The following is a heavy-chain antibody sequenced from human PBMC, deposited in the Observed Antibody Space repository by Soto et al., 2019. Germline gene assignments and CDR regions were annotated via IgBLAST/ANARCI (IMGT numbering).Heavy chain of an antibody. V-gene: IGHV1-18*01. Sequence: QVQLVQSGAEVKKPGASVKVSCKTSGYTFTGYGINWVRQAPGHGLEWMGWISVFNGNTKYGQNIQNRVIMTTDTSTSTAYMELRSLRSDDTAVYFCGRDGSGGIIDSWGQGTMLIVSS. CDR1: GYTFTGYG. CDR2: ISVFNGNT. J-gene: IGHJ3*01. CDR3: GRDGSGGIIDS. D-gene: IGHD2-15*01.